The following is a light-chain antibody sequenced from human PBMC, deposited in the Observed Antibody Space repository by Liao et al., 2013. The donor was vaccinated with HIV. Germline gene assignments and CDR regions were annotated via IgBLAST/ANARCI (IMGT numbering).Light chain of an antibody. V-gene: IGLV3-21*01. Sequence: SYVLTQPPSVSVAPGKTARITCGGNNIESKGVHWYQQKPGQAPVLVIYQDTKRPSGIPERFSGSNSGNTATLTISGTQAMDEADYYCQAWDSSTVWVFGGGTKLTVL. J-gene: IGLJ3*02. CDR3: QAWDSSTVWV. CDR1: NIESKG. CDR2: QDT.